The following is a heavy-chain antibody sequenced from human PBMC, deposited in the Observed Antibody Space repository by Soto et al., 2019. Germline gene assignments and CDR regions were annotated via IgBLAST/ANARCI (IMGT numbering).Heavy chain of an antibody. D-gene: IGHD2-2*03. J-gene: IGHJ4*02. V-gene: IGHV3-48*03. CDR1: GFTFSSYE. Sequence: PGGSLRLSCAASGFTFSSYEMNWVRQAPGKGLEWVSYISSSGSTIYYADSVKGRFTISRDNAKNSLYLQMNSLRAEDTAVYYCARDGYCSSTSRYYDYWGQGTLVTVSS. CDR2: ISSSGSTI. CDR3: ARDGYCSSTSRYYDY.